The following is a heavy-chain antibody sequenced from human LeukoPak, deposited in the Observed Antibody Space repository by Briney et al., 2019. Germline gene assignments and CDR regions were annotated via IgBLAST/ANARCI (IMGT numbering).Heavy chain of an antibody. D-gene: IGHD3-22*01. CDR2: ISSDGTTT. Sequence: GGSLRLSCAASGFIFSTYWMHWVRQAPGKGLVWVSRISSDGTTTTYADSVKGRFTTSRDSAQNTLYLQMNSLRAEDTAVYYCARTYYYDTWGQGTLVTVSS. J-gene: IGHJ5*02. CDR3: ARTYYYDT. V-gene: IGHV3-74*01. CDR1: GFIFSTYW.